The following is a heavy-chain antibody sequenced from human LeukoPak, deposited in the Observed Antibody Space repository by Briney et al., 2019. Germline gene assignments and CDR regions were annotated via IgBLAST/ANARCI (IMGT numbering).Heavy chain of an antibody. CDR2: FDPEDGET. V-gene: IGHV1-24*01. Sequence: ASVKVSCKVSGYTLTELSMHWVRQAPGKGLERMGGFDPEDGETIYAQKFQGRVTMTEDTSTDTAYMELSSLRSEDTAVYYCATDQDSSGWFDYWGQGTLVTVSS. CDR1: GYTLTELS. D-gene: IGHD6-19*01. J-gene: IGHJ4*02. CDR3: ATDQDSSGWFDY.